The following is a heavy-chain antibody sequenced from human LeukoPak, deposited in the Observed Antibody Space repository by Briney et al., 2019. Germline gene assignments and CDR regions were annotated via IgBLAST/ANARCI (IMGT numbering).Heavy chain of an antibody. CDR2: VSGSGGST. J-gene: IGHJ4*02. CDR1: GFIFSSYA. D-gene: IGHD6-19*01. V-gene: IGHV3-23*01. Sequence: GGSLRLSCAASGFIFSSYAVSWVRQAPGKGLQWVSGVSGSGGSTYYADSVKGRFTVSRDNSKNTLYLQMNHLRAEDSAVYYCAKGGSSGWYDEFDYWGQGTLVTVSS. CDR3: AKGGSSGWYDEFDY.